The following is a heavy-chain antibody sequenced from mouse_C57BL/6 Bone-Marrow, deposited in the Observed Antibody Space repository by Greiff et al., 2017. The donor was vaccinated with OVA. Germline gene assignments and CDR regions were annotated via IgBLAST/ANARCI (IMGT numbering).Heavy chain of an antibody. CDR2: IYPGDGDT. CDR3: AHPGDGSYFDY. V-gene: IGHV1-80*01. J-gene: IGHJ2*01. CDR1: GYAFSSYW. D-gene: IGHD2-3*01. Sequence: QVQLQQSGAELVKPGASVKISCKASGYAFSSYWMNWVKQRPGKGLEWIGQIYPGDGDTNYNGKFKGKATLTADKSSSTAYMQLSSLTSEDSAVYFCAHPGDGSYFDYWGQGTTLTVSS.